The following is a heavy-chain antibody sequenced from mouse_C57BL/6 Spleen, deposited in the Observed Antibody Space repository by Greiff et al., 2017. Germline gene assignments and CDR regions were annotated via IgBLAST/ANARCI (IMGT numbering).Heavy chain of an antibody. V-gene: IGHV6-3*01. D-gene: IGHD3-3*01. J-gene: IGHJ1*03. Sequence: DVMLVESGGGLVQPGGSMKLSCVASGFTFSNYWMNWVRQSPEKGLEWVAQIRLKSDNYATHYAESVKGRFTISRDDSKSSVYLQMNNLRAEDTGIYYCTGGDRYFDVWGTGTTVTVSS. CDR2: IRLKSDNYAT. CDR1: GFTFSNYW. CDR3: TGGDRYFDV.